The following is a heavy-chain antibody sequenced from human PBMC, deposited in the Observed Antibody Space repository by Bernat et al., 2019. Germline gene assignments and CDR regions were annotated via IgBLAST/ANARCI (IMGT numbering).Heavy chain of an antibody. CDR2: IYYSGSS. CDR1: GGSISSGGYY. V-gene: IGHV4-31*03. J-gene: IGHJ4*02. D-gene: IGHD6-6*01. Sequence: QVQLQESGPGLVKPSQTLSLTCTVSGGSISSGGYYWSWIRQHPGKGLEWIGYIYYSGSSYYNPSLKSRVTISVDTSKNQFSLKLSSVTAADTAVYYCARDVAARGYYFDYWGQGTLVTVSS. CDR3: ARDVAARGYYFDY.